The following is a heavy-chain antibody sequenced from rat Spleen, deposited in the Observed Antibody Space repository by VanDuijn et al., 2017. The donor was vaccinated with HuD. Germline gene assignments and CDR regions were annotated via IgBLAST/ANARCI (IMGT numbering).Heavy chain of an antibody. CDR1: GFTFSNYG. Sequence: EVQLVESGGGLVQPGRSLKLSCAASGFTFSNYGMAWVRQAPKKGLEWVAYISYDGGSTYYRNSVKGRFTISRDNARSVLDLEMDSLRSEDTATYYCASRTGNWFAYWGQGTLVTVSS. D-gene: IGHD5-1*01. J-gene: IGHJ3*01. CDR3: ASRTGNWFAY. CDR2: ISYDGGST. V-gene: IGHV5-29*01.